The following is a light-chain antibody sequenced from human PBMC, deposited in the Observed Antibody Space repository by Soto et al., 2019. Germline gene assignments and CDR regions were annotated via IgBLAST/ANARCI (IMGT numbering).Light chain of an antibody. V-gene: IGLV4-69*01. J-gene: IGLJ1*01. CDR3: QTWGTGIRV. Sequence: QPVLTQSPSASASLGASVMLTSTLSSGHSNYAIAWHQQQPEKGPRYLMKVNSDGSHRKGDGIPDRFSGSSSGAQRYLTISSLQSEDEADYYCQTWGTGIRVFGTGTKLTVL. CDR2: VNSDGSH. CDR1: SGHSNYA.